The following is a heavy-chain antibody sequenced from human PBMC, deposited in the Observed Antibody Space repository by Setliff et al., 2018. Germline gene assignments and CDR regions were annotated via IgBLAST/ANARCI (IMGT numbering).Heavy chain of an antibody. CDR3: ARSFSRREKFLLDY. Sequence: SETLSPTCAVYGGSFSGYYWSRIRPPPGKGREWIGEINHSGSTNYNPSRKSRVTISVDTSKNQFSLKLHSVTAADTAVYYCARSFSRREKFLLDYWGQGALVTVSS. CDR1: GGSFSGYY. CDR2: INHSGST. V-gene: IGHV4-34*01. J-gene: IGHJ4*02.